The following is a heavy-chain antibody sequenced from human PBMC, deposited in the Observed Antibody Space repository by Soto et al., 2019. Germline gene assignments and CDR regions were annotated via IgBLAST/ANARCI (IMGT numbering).Heavy chain of an antibody. V-gene: IGHV2-26*01. Sequence: QVTLKESGPVLVNPTETLTLTCTVSGFSLSNARMGVSWIRQPPGTALEWLAHIFSNDEKSYSTSLKSRLTISKDTSKSQVVLTMTNMDPVDTATYYCARIQKGIQLWLVYYYYGMDVWGQGTTVTVSS. CDR1: GFSLSNARMG. CDR3: ARIQKGIQLWLVYYYYGMDV. J-gene: IGHJ6*02. CDR2: IFSNDEK. D-gene: IGHD5-18*01.